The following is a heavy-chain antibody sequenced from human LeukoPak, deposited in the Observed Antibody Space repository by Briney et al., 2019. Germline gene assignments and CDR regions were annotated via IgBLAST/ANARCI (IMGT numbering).Heavy chain of an antibody. Sequence: ATVKVSCKASGYTFSNYGISWVRQAPGQGLEWMGWISTYNGDTDYAQKFQDRVTLTTDTSTITAYMEVTSLRSDDTAVYFCACHGGGDAYNYWFDPWGQGTLVTVSS. CDR1: GYTFSNYG. CDR2: ISTYNGDT. V-gene: IGHV1-18*01. D-gene: IGHD5-24*01. CDR3: ACHGGGDAYNYWFDP. J-gene: IGHJ5*02.